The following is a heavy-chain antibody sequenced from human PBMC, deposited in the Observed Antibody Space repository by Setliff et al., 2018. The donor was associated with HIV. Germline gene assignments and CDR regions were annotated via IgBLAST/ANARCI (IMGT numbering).Heavy chain of an antibody. CDR1: GYTFTNYG. V-gene: IGHV1-18*01. D-gene: IGHD3-16*01. CDR3: AREALPTSDYHTFDS. CDR2: ISGYNGDT. J-gene: IGHJ4*02. Sequence: ASVQVSCKASGYTFTNYGISWVRQAPGQGLEWMGWISGYNGDTNYAQKVQGRVTMTIDTPTTTAYMELRRLRSDDTAVYYCAREALPTSDYHTFDSWGQGSLVTVSS.